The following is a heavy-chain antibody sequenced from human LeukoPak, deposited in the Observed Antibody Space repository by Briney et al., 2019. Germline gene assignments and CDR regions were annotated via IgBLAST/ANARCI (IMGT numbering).Heavy chain of an antibody. J-gene: IGHJ3*02. D-gene: IGHD3-16*01. Sequence: SETLSLTCTVSGGSMSSRSYYWGWIRQPPGKGLEWIGSIYYTGSTYYNPSLKSRVTISADTSRDQFSMNLSSVTAADTAVYYCARHEDYDYVPDAFDIWGQGTMVTGSS. V-gene: IGHV4-39*01. CDR3: ARHEDYDYVPDAFDI. CDR2: IYYTGST. CDR1: GGSMSSRSYY.